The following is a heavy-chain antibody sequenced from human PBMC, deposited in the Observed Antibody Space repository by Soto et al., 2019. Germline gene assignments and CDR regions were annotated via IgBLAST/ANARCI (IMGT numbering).Heavy chain of an antibody. D-gene: IGHD6-13*01. Sequence: EVQLVESGGGLVQPGRSLRLSCAASGFTFDDYAMHWVRQAPGKGLEWVSGISWNSGSIGYADSVKGRFTISRDNAKNSLYLQMNSLRAEDTALYYCAKVGYSSSWYGDWFGPWGQGTLVTVSS. CDR3: AKVGYSSSWYGDWFGP. J-gene: IGHJ5*02. CDR1: GFTFDDYA. CDR2: ISWNSGSI. V-gene: IGHV3-9*01.